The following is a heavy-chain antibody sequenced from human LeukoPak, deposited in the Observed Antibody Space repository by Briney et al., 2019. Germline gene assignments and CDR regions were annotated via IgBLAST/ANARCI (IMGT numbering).Heavy chain of an antibody. CDR2: FDPEDGET. D-gene: IGHD3-22*01. CDR3: ARVPYYYDSSGYEDAFDI. J-gene: IGHJ3*02. Sequence: ASVKVSCKVSGYTLTELSMHWVRQAPGKGLEWMGGFDPEDGETIYAQKFQGRVTMTEDTSTDTAYMELSSLRSEDTAVYYCARVPYYYDSSGYEDAFDIWGQGTMVTVSS. CDR1: GYTLTELS. V-gene: IGHV1-24*01.